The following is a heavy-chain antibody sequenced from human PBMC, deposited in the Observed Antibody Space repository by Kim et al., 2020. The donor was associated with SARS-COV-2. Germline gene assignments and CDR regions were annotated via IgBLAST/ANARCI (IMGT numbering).Heavy chain of an antibody. V-gene: IGHV4-59*01. D-gene: IGHD3-22*01. J-gene: IGHJ4*02. CDR1: GGSISSYY. Sequence: SETLSLTCTVSGGSISSYYWSWIRQPPGKGLEWIGYIYYSGSTNYNPSLKSRVTISVDTSKNQFSLKLSSVTAADTAVYYCARSNKWFPPGNGFDYWGQGTLVTVSS. CDR2: IYYSGST. CDR3: ARSNKWFPPGNGFDY.